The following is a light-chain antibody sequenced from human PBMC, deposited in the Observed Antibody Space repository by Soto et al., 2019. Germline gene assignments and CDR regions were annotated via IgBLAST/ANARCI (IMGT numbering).Light chain of an antibody. CDR3: QQYNNWPTALT. Sequence: EIVMTQSPATLSVSPGERATLSCRASQSVSSNLAWYQQKPGQAPRLLIYGASTRATGIPARFSGSGSGTEFTLTISSLQSEDFAVYYCQQYNNWPTALTFGGGTDVEIK. CDR2: GAS. V-gene: IGKV3-15*01. CDR1: QSVSSN. J-gene: IGKJ4*01.